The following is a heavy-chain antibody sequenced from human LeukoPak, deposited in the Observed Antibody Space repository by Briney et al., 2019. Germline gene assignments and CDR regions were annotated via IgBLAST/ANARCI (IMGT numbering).Heavy chain of an antibody. Sequence: SETLPLTCTVSGGSISSYYWSWIRQPPGKGLEWIGYIYYSGSTNYNPSLKSRVTISVDTSKNQFSLKLSSVTAADTAVYYCASGGGFGANWFDPWGQGTLVTVSS. J-gene: IGHJ5*02. CDR2: IYYSGST. V-gene: IGHV4-59*01. CDR3: ASGGGFGANWFDP. D-gene: IGHD3-10*01. CDR1: GGSISSYY.